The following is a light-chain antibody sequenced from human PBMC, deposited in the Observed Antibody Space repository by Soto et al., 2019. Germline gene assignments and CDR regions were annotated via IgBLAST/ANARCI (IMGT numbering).Light chain of an antibody. J-gene: IGLJ3*02. V-gene: IGLV7-46*01. Sequence: QAVVTQESSLTVSPGGTVTLTCGSIPGPVTSAHYPYWFQQKPGQAPRTLIYDSTNKHSWTPARFSGSLLGGKAALTLSGAQPEDEAEYFCMLSYSTIRVFGGGTQLTVL. CDR1: PGPVTSAHY. CDR2: DST. CDR3: MLSYSTIRV.